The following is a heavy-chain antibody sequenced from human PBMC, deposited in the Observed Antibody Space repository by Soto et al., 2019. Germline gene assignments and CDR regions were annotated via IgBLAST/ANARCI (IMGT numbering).Heavy chain of an antibody. CDR3: SSSREFDY. Sequence: PSETLSLTCGVSGGPLSGATYYWNWIRQPPGKGLEWIGYIFPSGTTYYNPSLKSRVTISIDVSKNQFSLSLRSLTAADTAVYYCSSSREFDYWSQGTLVTVSS. J-gene: IGHJ4*02. CDR1: GGPLSGATYY. CDR2: IFPSGTT. V-gene: IGHV4-30-2*01.